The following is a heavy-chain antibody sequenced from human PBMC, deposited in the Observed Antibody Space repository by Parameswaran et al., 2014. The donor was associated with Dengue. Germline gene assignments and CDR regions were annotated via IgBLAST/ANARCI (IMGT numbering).Heavy chain of an antibody. V-gene: IGHV4-31*02. CDR2: IYYSGGADVGST. J-gene: IGHJ4*02. CDR3: ARAERSSVYSGYDLDY. D-gene: IGHD5-12*01. Sequence: WIRQPPGKGLEWIGYIYYSGGADVGSTYYNPSLKSRVSISLDTSKNQFSLKLTSATAADTAIYYCARAERSSVYSGYDLDYWGQGTLVTVSS.